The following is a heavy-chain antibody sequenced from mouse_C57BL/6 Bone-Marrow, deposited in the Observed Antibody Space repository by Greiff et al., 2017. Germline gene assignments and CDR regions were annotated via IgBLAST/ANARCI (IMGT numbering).Heavy chain of an antibody. CDR1: GYTFTSYG. V-gene: IGHV1-81*01. J-gene: IGHJ2*01. CDR2: IYPRSGNT. CDR3: ASFYYYGSSYDY. Sequence: VQLQQSGAELARPGASVTLSCKASGYTFTSYGISWVKQRTGQGLVWIVEIYPRSGNTYYNEKFKGKATLTADKSSSTAYMELRSLTSEDSAVYFCASFYYYGSSYDYWGQGTTLTVSS. D-gene: IGHD1-1*01.